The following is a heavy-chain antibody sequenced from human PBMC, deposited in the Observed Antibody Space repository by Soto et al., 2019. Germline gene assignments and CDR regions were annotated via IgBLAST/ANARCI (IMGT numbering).Heavy chain of an antibody. D-gene: IGHD2-2*01. V-gene: IGHV4-31*03. CDR1: GGSIRSGGYY. CDR2: IYYSGNT. J-gene: IGHJ3*01. CDR3: ARPLYAHWAFAV. Sequence: PSETLSLTCTVSGGSIRSGGYYWSWVRQNPRRGLEWIGNIYYSGNTYYNPSLKGRLTISVDTSKNQFSLNLTSMTAADTAIYYCARPLYAHWAFAVWGQGKLVTVSS.